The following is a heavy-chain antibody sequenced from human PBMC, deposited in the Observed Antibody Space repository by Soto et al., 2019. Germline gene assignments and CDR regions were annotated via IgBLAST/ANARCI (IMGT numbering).Heavy chain of an antibody. CDR2: IDQNGIT. V-gene: IGHV4-4*02. J-gene: IGHJ6*02. Sequence: SETLSLTCAVSGDPIRSSKWWTWVRQTPGKGLEWIGKIDQNGITNYNPSLESRVTILKDNSKNQLSLKLTSVTAVDSAVYYCARLSRAYYYYGMDVWGQGATVTVSS. D-gene: IGHD1-26*01. CDR3: ARLSRAYYYYGMDV. CDR1: GDPIRSSKW.